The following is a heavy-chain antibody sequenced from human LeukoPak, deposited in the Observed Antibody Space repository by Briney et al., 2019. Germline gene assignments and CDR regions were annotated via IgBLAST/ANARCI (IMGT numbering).Heavy chain of an antibody. CDR3: AREADFNGSGRGDS. Sequence: ASVKVSCKASGYRFTGFYIHWVRQAPGHGLEWMEWINPNTGGTNSALKFQGRVTLTTDTSISAAYMDLRSLTSDDTAVYYCAREADFNGSGRGDSWGQGTLVIVSS. V-gene: IGHV1-2*02. CDR1: GYRFTGFY. CDR2: INPNTGGT. D-gene: IGHD2-8*01. J-gene: IGHJ4*02.